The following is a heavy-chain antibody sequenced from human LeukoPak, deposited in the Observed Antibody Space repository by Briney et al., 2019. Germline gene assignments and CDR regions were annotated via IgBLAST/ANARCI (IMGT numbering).Heavy chain of an antibody. CDR3: ARLITGTTTAFDI. CDR1: GGSISGYY. J-gene: IGHJ3*02. D-gene: IGHD1-7*01. Sequence: SETLSLTCSVSGGSISGYYWSSIRQPAGKGLEWIGRVYTSGSTHYNPSLKTRLTMSVDTSKNQFSLKLSSVTAADTAVYYCARLITGTTTAFDIWGQGTMVTVSS. CDR2: VYTSGST. V-gene: IGHV4-4*07.